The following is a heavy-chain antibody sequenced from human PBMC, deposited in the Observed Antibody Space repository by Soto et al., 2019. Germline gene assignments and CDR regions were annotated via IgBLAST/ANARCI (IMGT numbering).Heavy chain of an antibody. D-gene: IGHD3-10*01. CDR2: INAGNGNT. Sequence: VQLVQSGAEVKKPGASVKVSCKASGYTFTSYAMHWVRQAPGQRLEWMGWINAGNGNTKYSQKFQGRVTITRDTSANTAYMELSSLRSEDTAVYYCARDSNRGSGSYSYWGQGTLVTVSS. CDR3: ARDSNRGSGSYSY. J-gene: IGHJ4*02. V-gene: IGHV1-3*01. CDR1: GYTFTSYA.